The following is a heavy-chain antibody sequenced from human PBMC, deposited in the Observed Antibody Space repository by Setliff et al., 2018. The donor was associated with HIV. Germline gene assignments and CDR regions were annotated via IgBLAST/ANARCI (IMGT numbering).Heavy chain of an antibody. D-gene: IGHD3-9*01. J-gene: IGHJ3*02. CDR2: LYPSDSDA. CDR3: VRPLVIAFDTSDI. Sequence: GESLKISCKTSGYDFATYWIGWVRQMPGKGLEWMGVLYPSDSDAIYSPTFQGRVTISADRATNTAYLQWASLKSSDTAIYYCVRPLVIAFDTSDIWGQGTMVTVS. CDR1: GYDFATYW. V-gene: IGHV5-51*01.